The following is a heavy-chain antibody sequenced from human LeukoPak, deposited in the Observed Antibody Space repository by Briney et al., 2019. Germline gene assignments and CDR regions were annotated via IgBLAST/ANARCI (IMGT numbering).Heavy chain of an antibody. V-gene: IGHV1-69*04. D-gene: IGHD2-15*01. CDR1: GGTFSSYA. J-gene: IGHJ4*02. Sequence: SVKVSCKASGGTFSSYAISWVRQAPGQGLEWMGRIIPILGIANYAQKFQGRVTITADKSTSTAYMELSSLRSEDTAVYYCARVGGGSFQLFDYWGQGTLVTVSS. CDR2: IIPILGIA. CDR3: ARVGGGSFQLFDY.